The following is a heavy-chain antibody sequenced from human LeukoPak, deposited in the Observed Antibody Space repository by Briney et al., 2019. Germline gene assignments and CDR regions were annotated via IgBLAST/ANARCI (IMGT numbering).Heavy chain of an antibody. D-gene: IGHD4-23*01. CDR1: GGSISSSSYY. V-gene: IGHV4-39*01. CDR2: IYYSGST. J-gene: IGHJ4*02. Sequence: PSETLSLTCTVSGGSISSSSYYWVWIRQPPGKGLEWIVSIYYSGSTYYNQSLKSRITISVNTSKNQFSLNLSSVTAADTAVYYCARGRYYTVVTQFDYWGQGTLVTVSS. CDR3: ARGRYYTVVTQFDY.